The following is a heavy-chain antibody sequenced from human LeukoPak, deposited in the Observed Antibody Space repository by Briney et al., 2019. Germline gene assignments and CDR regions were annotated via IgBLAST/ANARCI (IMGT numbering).Heavy chain of an antibody. Sequence: SETLSLTCAVSGYSISSGYYWGWIRQPPGKGLEWIGSIYHSGSTYYNPSLKSRVTISVDTSKNQFSLKLSSVTAADTAVYYCAGQTIAVAYWFDPWGQGTLVTVSS. CDR1: GYSISSGYY. J-gene: IGHJ5*02. CDR3: AGQTIAVAYWFDP. V-gene: IGHV4-38-2*01. D-gene: IGHD6-19*01. CDR2: IYHSGST.